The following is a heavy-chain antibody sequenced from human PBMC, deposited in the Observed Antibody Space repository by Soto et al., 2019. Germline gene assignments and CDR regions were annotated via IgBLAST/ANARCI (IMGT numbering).Heavy chain of an antibody. CDR1: GGSISSYY. CDR2: IYYSGST. V-gene: IGHV4-59*08. Sequence: SETLSLTCTVSGGSISSYYWSWIRQPPGKGLEWIGYIYYSGSTNYNPSLKSRVTISVDTSKNQFSLKLSSVTAADTAVYYCARLGDYDSSGYYPPWFDPWGQGTLVTVSS. CDR3: ARLGDYDSSGYYPPWFDP. D-gene: IGHD3-22*01. J-gene: IGHJ5*02.